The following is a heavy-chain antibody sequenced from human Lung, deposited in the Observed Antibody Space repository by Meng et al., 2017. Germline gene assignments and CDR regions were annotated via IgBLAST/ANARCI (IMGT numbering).Heavy chain of an antibody. J-gene: IGHJ4*02. V-gene: IGHV4-34*01. CDR2: INQCGTT. CDR1: GGSIGDYN. CDR3: ARGPTTMAHDFDY. Sequence: VRLQECGPCLVKPSDTRPLTCVGSGGSIGDYNSSWFLQPPGKGLAWIGEINQCGTTNYNPSLESRATISVDTSQNNLSLKLSSVTAADSAVYYCARGPTTMAHDFDYWGQGTLVTVSS. D-gene: IGHD4-11*01.